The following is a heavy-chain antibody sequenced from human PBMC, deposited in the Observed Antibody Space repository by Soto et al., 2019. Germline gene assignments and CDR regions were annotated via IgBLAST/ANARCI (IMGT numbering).Heavy chain of an antibody. V-gene: IGHV3-48*03. Sequence: GGSLRLSCAASGFTFSSYEMNWVRQAPGKGLEWVSYISSSGSTIYYADSVKGRFTISRDNAKNSLYLQMNSLRVEDTAVYYCARDQGRIGSDRFDYWGQGTQVTVSS. D-gene: IGHD3-16*02. CDR3: ARDQGRIGSDRFDY. J-gene: IGHJ4*02. CDR1: GFTFSSYE. CDR2: ISSSGSTI.